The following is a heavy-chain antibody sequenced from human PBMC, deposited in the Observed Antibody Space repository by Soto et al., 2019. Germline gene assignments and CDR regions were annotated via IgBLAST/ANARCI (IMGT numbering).Heavy chain of an antibody. J-gene: IGHJ4*02. CDR3: ARTTYYYASQGGAGFGY. D-gene: IGHD3-22*01. Sequence: QVQLVQSGAEVKKPGASVKVSCKASGYTFTSYYMHWVRQAPGQGLEWMGIINPSGGSTSYAQKCQGRVTMTRDTSTSTVYMQLTSLRSEDTAVYYCARTTYYYASQGGAGFGYWGQGTLVTVSS. CDR1: GYTFTSYY. V-gene: IGHV1-46*01. CDR2: INPSGGST.